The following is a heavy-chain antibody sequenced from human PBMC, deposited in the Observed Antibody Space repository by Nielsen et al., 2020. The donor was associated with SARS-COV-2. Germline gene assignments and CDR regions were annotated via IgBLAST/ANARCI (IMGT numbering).Heavy chain of an antibody. D-gene: IGHD3-10*01. V-gene: IGHV3-11*04. CDR2: ISSSGSTI. J-gene: IGHJ4*02. CDR3: ARESGVGELLGVSFDY. Sequence: WIRQPPGKGLEWVSYISSSGSTIYYADSVKGRFTISRDNAKNSLYLQMNSLRAEDTAVYYCARESGVGELLGVSFDYWGQGTLVTVSS.